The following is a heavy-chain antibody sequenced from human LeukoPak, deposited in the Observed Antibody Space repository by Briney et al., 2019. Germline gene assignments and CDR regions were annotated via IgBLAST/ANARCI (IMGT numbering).Heavy chain of an antibody. V-gene: IGHV3-21*01. J-gene: IGHJ3*02. CDR2: ISSSSSYI. Sequence: GGSLILSCAASGFTFSRHSINWVRPAPGKGLEWVSSISSSSSYIYYADSVKGRFTISRDNAKNSLYLQMNSLRAEDTAVYYCARDSGNYLDAFDIWSQGTMVTVSS. CDR1: GFTFSRHS. CDR3: ARDSGNYLDAFDI. D-gene: IGHD1-7*01.